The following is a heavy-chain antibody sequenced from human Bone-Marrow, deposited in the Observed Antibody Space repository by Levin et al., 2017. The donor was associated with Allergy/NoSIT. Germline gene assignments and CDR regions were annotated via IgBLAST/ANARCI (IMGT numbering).Heavy chain of an antibody. V-gene: IGHV3-53*01. J-gene: IGHJ1*01. D-gene: IGHD2-15*01. CDR3: ARAVGTPGWAEQFQH. CDR1: GFSVSSSY. Sequence: GGSLRLSCAASGFSVSSSYMSWVRQAPGKGLEWVSVIYSGGTTYYADSVKGRFTISRDNSKNTLNLQMNSLRADDTAVYYCARAVGTPGWAEQFQHWGQGTLVTVSS. CDR2: IYSGGTT.